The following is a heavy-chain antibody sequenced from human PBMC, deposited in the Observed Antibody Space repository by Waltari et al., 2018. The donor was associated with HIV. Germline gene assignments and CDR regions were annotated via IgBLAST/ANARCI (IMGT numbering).Heavy chain of an antibody. CDR3: AREQIVVDYYYGMDV. CDR2: ISYDGSNK. V-gene: IGHV3-30-3*01. J-gene: IGHJ6*02. D-gene: IGHD3-22*01. Sequence: MHWVRQAPGKGLEWVAVISYDGSNKYYADSVKGRFTISRDNSKNTLYLQMNSLRAEDTAVYYCAREQIVVDYYYGMDVWGQGTTVTVSS.